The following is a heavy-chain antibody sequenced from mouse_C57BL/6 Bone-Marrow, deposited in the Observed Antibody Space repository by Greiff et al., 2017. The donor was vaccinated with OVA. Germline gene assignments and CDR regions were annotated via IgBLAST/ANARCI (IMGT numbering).Heavy chain of an antibody. V-gene: IGHV3-1*01. CDR2: ISYSGST. J-gene: IGHJ4*01. CDR1: GYSITSGYD. CDR3: ASSYYDYDGYYAMDY. D-gene: IGHD2-4*01. Sequence: EVKLVESGPGMVKPSQSLSLTCTVTGYSITSGYDWHWIRHFPGNKLEWMGYISYSGSTNYNPSLKSRISITHDTSKNHFFLKLNSVTTEDTATYYCASSYYDYDGYYAMDYWGQGTSVTVSS.